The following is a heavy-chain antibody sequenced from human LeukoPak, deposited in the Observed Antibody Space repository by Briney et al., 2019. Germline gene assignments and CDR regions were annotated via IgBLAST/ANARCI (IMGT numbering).Heavy chain of an antibody. J-gene: IGHJ4*02. D-gene: IGHD3-16*02. Sequence: PGGSLRLSCAASGFTFSSYAMHWVRQAPGKGLEWVAVISYDGSNKYYADSVKGRFTISRDNSKNTLYLQMNSLRAEDTAVYYCARGAYVWGSYRYFPFDYWGQGTLVTVSS. V-gene: IGHV3-30*04. CDR1: GFTFSSYA. CDR2: ISYDGSNK. CDR3: ARGAYVWGSYRYFPFDY.